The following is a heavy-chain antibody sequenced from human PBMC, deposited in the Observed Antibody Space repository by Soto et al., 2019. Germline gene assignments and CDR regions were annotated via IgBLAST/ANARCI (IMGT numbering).Heavy chain of an antibody. CDR3: ARQANLRWRSSTSSTRYFFDP. J-gene: IGHJ5*02. V-gene: IGHV4-39*01. D-gene: IGHD2-2*01. Sequence: LSLTCTVSGGSISSSSYYWGWIRQPPGKGLEWIGSIYYSGSTYYNPSLKSRVTISVDTSKNQFSLKLSSVTAADTAVYYCARQANLRWRSSTSSTRYFFDPWGQGTLVTVYS. CDR2: IYYSGST. CDR1: GGSISSSSYY.